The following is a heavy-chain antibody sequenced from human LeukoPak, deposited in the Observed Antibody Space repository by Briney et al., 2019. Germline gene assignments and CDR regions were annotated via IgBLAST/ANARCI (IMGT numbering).Heavy chain of an antibody. CDR2: MFTSGRT. V-gene: IGHV4-61*02. Sequence: PSQTLSLPCTLSGGSLCRLSYYWSSIRQPGGGGLEWNVRMFTSGRTKYNPSLKSRVTISVDTSKNQFSLKLSSVTAADTAVYYCARDVGGDYEKYDFDIWGQGTMVTVSS. J-gene: IGHJ3*02. D-gene: IGHD4-17*01. CDR1: GGSLCRLSYY. CDR3: ARDVGGDYEKYDFDI.